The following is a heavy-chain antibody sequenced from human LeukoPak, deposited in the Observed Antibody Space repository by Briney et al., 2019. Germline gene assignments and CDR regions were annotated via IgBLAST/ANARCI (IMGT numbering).Heavy chain of an antibody. Sequence: GGSPRLSCAASGFTFSSYAMSWVRQAPGKGLEWVSAISGSGGSTYYADSVKGRFTISRDNSKNTLYLQMNSLRAEDTAVYYCAKRMYYYDSSGYSNDDYWGQGTLVTVSS. CDR3: AKRMYYYDSSGYSNDDY. CDR2: ISGSGGST. D-gene: IGHD3-22*01. CDR1: GFTFSSYA. V-gene: IGHV3-23*01. J-gene: IGHJ4*02.